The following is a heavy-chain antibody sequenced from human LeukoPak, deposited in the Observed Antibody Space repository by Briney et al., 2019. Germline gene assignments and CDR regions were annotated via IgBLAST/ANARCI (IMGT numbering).Heavy chain of an antibody. CDR3: ARDPADTAMAYLNWFDP. J-gene: IGHJ5*02. D-gene: IGHD5-18*01. CDR2: ISSSSSYI. V-gene: IGHV3-21*01. CDR1: GFTFSSYS. Sequence: GGSLRLSCAASGFTFSSYSMNWVRQAPGKGLEWVSSISSSSSYIYYADSVKGRFTISRDNAKNSLYLQMNSLRAEDTAVYYCARDPADTAMAYLNWFDPWGQGTLVTVSS.